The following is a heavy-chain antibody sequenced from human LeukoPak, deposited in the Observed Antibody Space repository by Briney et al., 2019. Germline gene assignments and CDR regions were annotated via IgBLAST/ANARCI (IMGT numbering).Heavy chain of an antibody. CDR1: GYTFTGYY. V-gene: IGHV1-2*06. D-gene: IGHD3-3*01. J-gene: IGHJ6*04. CDR2: INPNSGGT. Sequence: ASVKVSCKASGYTFTGYYMHWVRQAPGQGLEWMGRINPNSGGTNYAQKLQGRVTMTRDTSISTAYVELSRLRSDDTAVYYCARERLITIFGVVTISAGMDVWGKGTTVTVSS. CDR3: ARERLITIFGVVTISAGMDV.